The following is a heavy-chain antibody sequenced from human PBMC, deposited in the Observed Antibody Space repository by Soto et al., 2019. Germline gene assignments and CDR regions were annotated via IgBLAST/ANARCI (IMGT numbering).Heavy chain of an antibody. CDR2: INTNSGGT. Sequence: ASVKVSCKASGYTFTGYYMHWVRQAPGQGLEWKGWINTNSGGTNYAQKFQGWFTMTRDTSISTAYMELSRLRFDDTAGYYCARDGGDGPGPMDVGGQGTTVTVSS. CDR3: ARDGGDGPGPMDV. V-gene: IGHV1-2*04. D-gene: IGHD3-16*01. CDR1: GYTFTGYY. J-gene: IGHJ6*02.